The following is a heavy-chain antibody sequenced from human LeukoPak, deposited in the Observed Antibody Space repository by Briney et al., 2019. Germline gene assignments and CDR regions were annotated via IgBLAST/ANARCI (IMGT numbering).Heavy chain of an antibody. V-gene: IGHV1-2*02. CDR2: IHPRRGDT. J-gene: IGHJ6*02. CDR3: ARDGCFGGSCYSDYYYVMDV. Sequence: GASVKVSCKTSGYSFTAFYIHWVRQAPGQGLEWMGWIHPRRGDTNYAQKFQGRVTMTRDTSISTAYLDLSSLRSDDTAVYYCARDGCFGGSCYSDYYYVMDVWGQGTTVTVSS. D-gene: IGHD2-15*01. CDR1: GYSFTAFY.